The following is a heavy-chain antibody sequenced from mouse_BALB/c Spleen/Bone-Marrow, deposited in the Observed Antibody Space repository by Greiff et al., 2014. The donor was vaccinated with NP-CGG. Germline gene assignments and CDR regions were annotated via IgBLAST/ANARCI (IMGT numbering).Heavy chain of an antibody. Sequence: VKLQESGSALVRPGTSVNLSCKASGFTFTSSWMHWAKQRPGQGLEWIGDIHPNSGNTYYNEKFKGKATLTVDSSSSTAYVDLSGLTSEDSAVYFCARSYRFWYFDVWGAGTTVTVSS. D-gene: IGHD2-14*01. CDR1: GFTFTSSW. CDR3: ARSYRFWYFDV. CDR2: IHPNSGNT. V-gene: IGHV1S130*01. J-gene: IGHJ1*01.